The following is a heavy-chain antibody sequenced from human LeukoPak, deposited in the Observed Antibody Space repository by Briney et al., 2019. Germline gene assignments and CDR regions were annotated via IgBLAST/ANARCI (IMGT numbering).Heavy chain of an antibody. CDR1: AFTFSSYS. J-gene: IGHJ5*01. CDR2: ISSSSSYI. CDR3: VRQKYYDSAYYYSFDS. Sequence: PGGSLRLSCAASAFTFSSYSMNWVRQAPGKGLEWVSSISSSSSYIYYADSVKGRFSVSRDNGKQVLYMEMNNLRVEDTALYYCVRQKYYDSAYYYSFDSWGQGTLVTVSA. V-gene: IGHV3-21*04. D-gene: IGHD3-22*01.